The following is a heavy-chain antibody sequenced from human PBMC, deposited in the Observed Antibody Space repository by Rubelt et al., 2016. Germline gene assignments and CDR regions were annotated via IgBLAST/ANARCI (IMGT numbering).Heavy chain of an antibody. CDR2: ISSSGSTI. CDR1: GFTFSSYD. V-gene: IGHV3-48*03. CDR3: ARVMGGSAVLFDY. Sequence: EVQLVESGGGLVQPGGSLRLSCAASGFTFSSYDMNWVRQAPGKGLEWVSYISSSGSTIKYADSVKGRFTISRDNAKNSLYLQMQSLRAEDTAVYYCARVMGGSAVLFDYWGQGTLVTVSS. J-gene: IGHJ4*02. D-gene: IGHD3-10*01.